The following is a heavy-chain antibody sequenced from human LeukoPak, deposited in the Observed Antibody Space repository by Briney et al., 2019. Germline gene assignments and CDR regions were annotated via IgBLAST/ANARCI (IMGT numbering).Heavy chain of an antibody. D-gene: IGHD5-24*01. CDR1: GFTFSNYI. J-gene: IGHJ4*02. CDR3: ARDLSGDDYNKFDY. V-gene: IGHV3-21*01. CDR2: ISTGSRHI. Sequence: GGSLRLSCAASGFTFSNYIMNWVRQAPGKGLELVSSISTGSRHIYYAASVKGRFTISRDDAKNSLYLQMNSLRAEDTAVYYCARDLSGDDYNKFDYWGQGTLVTVSP.